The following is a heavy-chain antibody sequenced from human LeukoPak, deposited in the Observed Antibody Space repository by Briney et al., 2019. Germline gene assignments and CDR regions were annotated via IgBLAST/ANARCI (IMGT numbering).Heavy chain of an antibody. V-gene: IGHV6-1*01. J-gene: IGHJ4*02. CDR3: AREDYSGNSGTYFDY. D-gene: IGHD4-23*01. Sequence: SQTLSLTCAISRDSVSSRSAARNWIRQSPSRGLEWLGRTYYRSKWYNDYAVSVRSRITVNPDTSKNQFSLQLNSVTPEDTAVYYCAREDYSGNSGTYFDYWGQGTLVTVSS. CDR2: TYYRSKWYN. CDR1: RDSVSSRSAA.